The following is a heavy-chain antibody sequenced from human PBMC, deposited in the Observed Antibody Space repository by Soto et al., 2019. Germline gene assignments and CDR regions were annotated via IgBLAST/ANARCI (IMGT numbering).Heavy chain of an antibody. CDR2: VYSSGST. CDR3: ARDHPHSYGVYYFDY. CDR1: CCSISNYY. Sequence: SDTLSLTCAFSCCSISNYYWSWIQQPPGKGLEWIGYVYSSGSTHYNPSLQSRVTISADTSKNQVSLKVNSVTAADTAVYYCARDHPHSYGVYYFDYWGQGTPVTVS. J-gene: IGHJ4*02. V-gene: IGHV4-59*01. D-gene: IGHD5-18*01.